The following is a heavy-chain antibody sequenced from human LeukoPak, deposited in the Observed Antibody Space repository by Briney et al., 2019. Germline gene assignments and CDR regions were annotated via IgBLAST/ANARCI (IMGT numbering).Heavy chain of an antibody. Sequence: GGSLRLSCAASGFTLSSYWMRWVRQAPGKGREWVANIKEDGNEIYYVDSVKGPFTISRDNANNSLYLQMNSLRDEDTAVYYCARDKVVGATFFDYWGQGTLVTVSS. D-gene: IGHD1-26*01. J-gene: IGHJ4*02. CDR1: GFTLSSYW. CDR3: ARDKVVGATFFDY. V-gene: IGHV3-7*01. CDR2: IKEDGNEI.